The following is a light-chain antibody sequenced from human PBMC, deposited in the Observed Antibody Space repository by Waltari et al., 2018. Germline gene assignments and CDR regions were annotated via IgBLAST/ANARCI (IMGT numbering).Light chain of an antibody. J-gene: IGKJ2*01. CDR1: QSVGNF. V-gene: IGKV3-20*01. CDR2: DVS. Sequence: ELVLTQSPATLYLSPGERATLSCRASQSVGNFLAWYRQKPGQPPRLVIYDVSHRATGTPARFSGSGSGTDFTLTISRLEPEDFAVYYCQLYGNSPRYSFGQGTRLEIK. CDR3: QLYGNSPRYS.